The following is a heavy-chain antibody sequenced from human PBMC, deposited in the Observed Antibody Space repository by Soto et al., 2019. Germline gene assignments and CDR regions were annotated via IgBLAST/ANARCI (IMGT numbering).Heavy chain of an antibody. V-gene: IGHV3-9*01. D-gene: IGHD2-2*01. Sequence: PGXSLRLSCAASGFTFDDYAIHWVGQAPGKGLEWVSGISWNSGSIGYADSVKGRFTISRDNAKNSLYLQMNSLRDEDTALYYCAKDIEYQLLFPFDIWGQGTMVTVSS. J-gene: IGHJ3*02. CDR1: GFTFDDYA. CDR3: AKDIEYQLLFPFDI. CDR2: ISWNSGSI.